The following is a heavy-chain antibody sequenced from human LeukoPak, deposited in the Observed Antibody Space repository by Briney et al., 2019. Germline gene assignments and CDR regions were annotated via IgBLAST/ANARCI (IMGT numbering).Heavy chain of an antibody. V-gene: IGHV4-4*07. CDR3: ARNRHYYDSSGKADYYFNY. Sequence: SESLSLTCTVSGDSISSSLWSWIRQPAGKGLEWIGHMYTSGPTNYNPSLKSRLTMSVDTSKSQFSLKLTSVTAADTAVYYCARNRHYYDSSGKADYYFNYWGQGTLVTVSS. CDR2: MYTSGPT. J-gene: IGHJ4*02. D-gene: IGHD3-22*01. CDR1: GDSISSSL.